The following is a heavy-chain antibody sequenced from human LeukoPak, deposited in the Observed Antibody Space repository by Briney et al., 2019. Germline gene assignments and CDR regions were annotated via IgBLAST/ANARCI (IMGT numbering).Heavy chain of an antibody. CDR3: AKSVPSGSRSDY. V-gene: IGHV3-30-3*02. D-gene: IGHD3-10*01. Sequence: GGSLRLSCAASGFTFSSYAMHWVRQAPGKGLEWVAVISYDGSNKYYADSVKGRFTISRDNSKNTLYLQMNSLRAEDTAVYYCAKSVPSGSRSDYWGQGTLVTVSS. J-gene: IGHJ4*02. CDR1: GFTFSSYA. CDR2: ISYDGSNK.